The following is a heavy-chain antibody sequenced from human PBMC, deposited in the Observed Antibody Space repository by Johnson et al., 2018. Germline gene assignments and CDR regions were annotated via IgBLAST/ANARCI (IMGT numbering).Heavy chain of an antibody. CDR2: IYPGDSDT. J-gene: IGHJ3*02. CDR1: GYSFTTYW. D-gene: IGHD6-19*01. V-gene: IGHV5-51*01. CDR3: AGNRDSSPTDSFDI. Sequence: EVQLVESGAEVKKPGESLKISCKGSGYSFTTYWIGWLRQMPGKGLEWMGIIYPGDSDTRYSPSFQGQVTISADKSISTAYLQGSSLKASDTASYYFAGNRDSSPTDSFDIWGQGTMVTGSS.